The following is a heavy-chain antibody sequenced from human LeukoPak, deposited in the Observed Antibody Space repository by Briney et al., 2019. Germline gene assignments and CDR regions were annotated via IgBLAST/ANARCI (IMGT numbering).Heavy chain of an antibody. Sequence: GASVKVSCKTSGGTFSTYAINWVRQAPGQGLEWMGGIIPIFSTPKYAQKFQGRVTITTDESTTTAYMELGSLRSEDTAVYFCATIGYDSSAYPTWGQGTLVTVSS. D-gene: IGHD3-22*01. CDR3: ATIGYDSSAYPT. CDR2: IIPIFSTP. CDR1: GGTFSTYA. J-gene: IGHJ5*02. V-gene: IGHV1-69*05.